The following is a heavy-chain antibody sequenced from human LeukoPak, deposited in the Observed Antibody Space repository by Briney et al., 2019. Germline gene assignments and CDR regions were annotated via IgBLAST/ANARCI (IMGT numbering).Heavy chain of an antibody. J-gene: IGHJ6*02. D-gene: IGHD3-10*01. CDR3: ARDRYDPHIGSGRRMDV. CDR1: GYSFTGYY. CDR2: INPNSGGT. V-gene: IGHV1-2*02. Sequence: ASVKVSCKASGYSFTGYYMHWVRQAPGRGLEWMVWINPNSGGTNYAQKFQGRVTMTRDTSISTAYMELSRLRSDDTAVYYCARDRYDPHIGSGRRMDVWGQGTTVTVSS.